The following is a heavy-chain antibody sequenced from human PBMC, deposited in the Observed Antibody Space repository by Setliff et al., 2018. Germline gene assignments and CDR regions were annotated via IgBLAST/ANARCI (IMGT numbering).Heavy chain of an antibody. J-gene: IGHJ4*02. CDR3: ARVSLPAAIVRFDS. CDR1: GYNFRNYG. V-gene: IGHV1-18*04. CDR2: ISGYKSNP. D-gene: IGHD2-2*01. Sequence: ASVKVSCKTSGYNFRNYGISWVRQVPGHGLEWMGWISGYKSNPNYLQKMQGRLTMTTDTSTSTAYMELRSLRSDDTAIYYCARVSLPAAIVRFDSWGQGTLVTVSS.